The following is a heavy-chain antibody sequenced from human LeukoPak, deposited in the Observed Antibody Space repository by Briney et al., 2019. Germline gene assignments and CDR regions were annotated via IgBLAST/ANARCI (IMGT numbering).Heavy chain of an antibody. J-gene: IGHJ4*02. CDR1: GFTFNSYS. V-gene: IGHV3-48*04. CDR2: ICASSSVR. CDR3: ARDRGGSYSQIDY. Sequence: GGSLRLSCTASGFTFNSYSLNWVREAPGTGLEWASFICASSSVRYYADSVKGRFTISRDNAKNSLYLQMSSLRAEDTAVYYCARDRGGSYSQIDYWGQGTLVTVSS. D-gene: IGHD1-26*01.